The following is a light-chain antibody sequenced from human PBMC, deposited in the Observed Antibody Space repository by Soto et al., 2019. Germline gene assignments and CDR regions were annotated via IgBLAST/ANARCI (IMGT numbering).Light chain of an antibody. CDR2: EVN. J-gene: IGLJ3*02. V-gene: IGLV2-23*02. Sequence: QSALTQPASVSGSPGQSITISCTGTSSDVGTYNFVCWYQQHTGKAPKLMIYEVNKRPSGVSNRFFGSKSGNTASLTISGLQAEEDADYYCCSYAGRPTPGVFGGGTKVTVL. CDR1: SSDVGTYNF. CDR3: CSYAGRPTPGV.